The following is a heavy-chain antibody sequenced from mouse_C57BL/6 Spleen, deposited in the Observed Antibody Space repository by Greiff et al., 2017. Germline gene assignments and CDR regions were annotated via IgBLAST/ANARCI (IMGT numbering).Heavy chain of an antibody. D-gene: IGHD1-1*01. CDR1: GYTFTSYW. CDR2: IDPSDSYT. J-gene: IGHJ1*03. CDR3: ARMKDYYYGSDWYFDV. Sequence: QVHVKQPGAELVMPGASVKLSCKASGYTFTSYWMHWVKQRPGQGLEWIGEIDPSDSYTNYNQKFKGKSTLTVDKSSSTAYMQLSSLTSEDSAVYYCARMKDYYYGSDWYFDVWGTGTTVTVSS. V-gene: IGHV1-69*01.